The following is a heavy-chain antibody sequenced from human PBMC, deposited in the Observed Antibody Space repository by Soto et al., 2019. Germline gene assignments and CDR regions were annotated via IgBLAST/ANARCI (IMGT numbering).Heavy chain of an antibody. Sequence: SVKVSCKSSGKSFSSHAITWVRQAPGQGLEWMGGIIPVFDTPTYARRFQDRVTITADKSTNTSYMELRSLRSEDTAVYYCARGGALSTSWYWGDGLDSWGQGTQVTVSS. CDR1: GKSFSSHA. CDR2: IIPVFDTP. CDR3: ARGGALSTSWYWGDGLDS. V-gene: IGHV1-69*06. J-gene: IGHJ4*02. D-gene: IGHD6-13*01.